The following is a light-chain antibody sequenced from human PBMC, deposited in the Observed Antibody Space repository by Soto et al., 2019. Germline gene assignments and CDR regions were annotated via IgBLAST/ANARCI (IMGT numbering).Light chain of an antibody. V-gene: IGKV1-27*01. CDR3: QKYNSAPLT. CDR1: QAISNC. J-gene: IGKJ3*01. CDR2: ATS. Sequence: DVPMTQSPSSLSASVGDRVTITCRASQAISNCVAWYQQKPGKVPKLLIYATSTLQSGVPSRFSGSGSGTDFTLTISSLQPEDVATYYCQKYNSAPLTFGPGTKVDIK.